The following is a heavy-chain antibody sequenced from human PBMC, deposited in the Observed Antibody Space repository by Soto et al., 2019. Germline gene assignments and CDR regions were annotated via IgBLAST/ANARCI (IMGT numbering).Heavy chain of an antibody. CDR3: TTGPVCSGGSCYIYYYYYMDV. Sequence: GGSLRLSCAASGFTFSNAWMSWVRQAPGKGLEWVGRIKSKTDGGTTDYAAPVKGRFTISRDDSKNTLYLQMNSLKTEDTAVYYCTTGPVCSGGSCYIYYYYYMDVWGKGTTVTVYS. D-gene: IGHD2-15*01. V-gene: IGHV3-15*01. J-gene: IGHJ6*03. CDR1: GFTFSNAW. CDR2: IKSKTDGGTT.